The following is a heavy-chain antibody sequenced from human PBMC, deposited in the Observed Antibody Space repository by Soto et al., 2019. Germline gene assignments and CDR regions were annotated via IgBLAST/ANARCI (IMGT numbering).Heavy chain of an antibody. CDR2: ISTGSNTI. J-gene: IGHJ4*02. CDR1: GFTFSTYS. Sequence: PGGSLRLSCAASGFTFSTYSMNWVRQAPGKGLEWLSYISTGSNTIYYADSVKGRFTISRDNAKNSLYLQMNSLRDEDTAVYYCASSGSGWYPFDYWGQGTLVTVSS. V-gene: IGHV3-48*02. D-gene: IGHD6-19*01. CDR3: ASSGSGWYPFDY.